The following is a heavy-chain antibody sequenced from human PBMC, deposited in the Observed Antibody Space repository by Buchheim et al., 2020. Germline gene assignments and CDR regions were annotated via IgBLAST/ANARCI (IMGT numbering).Heavy chain of an antibody. CDR1: GFTFSSYW. J-gene: IGHJ6*02. CDR2: INSDGSST. D-gene: IGHD3-9*01. CDR3: ARDGGALTGYPYYYYGMDV. Sequence: EVQLVESGGGLVQPGGSLRLSCAASGFTFSSYWMHWVHQAPGKGLVWVSRINSDGSSTSYADSVKGRFTISRDNAKNTLYLQMNSLRAEDTAVYYCARDGGALTGYPYYYYGMDVWGQGTT. V-gene: IGHV3-74*01.